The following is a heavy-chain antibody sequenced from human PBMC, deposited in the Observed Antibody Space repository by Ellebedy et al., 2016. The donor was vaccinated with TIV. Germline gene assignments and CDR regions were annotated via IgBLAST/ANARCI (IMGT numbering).Heavy chain of an antibody. CDR3: ARDVGMSSGWYSTSWYFDL. CDR2: IIPIFGTA. J-gene: IGHJ2*01. D-gene: IGHD6-19*01. Sequence: SVKVSXKASGGTFSSYAISWVRQAPGQGLEWMGGIIPIFGTANYAQKFQGRVTITADKSTSTAYMELSSLRSEDTAMYYCARDVGMSSGWYSTSWYFDLWGRGTLVTVSS. V-gene: IGHV1-69*06. CDR1: GGTFSSYA.